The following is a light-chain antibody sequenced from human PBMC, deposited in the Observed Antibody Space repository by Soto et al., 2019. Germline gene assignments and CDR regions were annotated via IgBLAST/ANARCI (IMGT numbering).Light chain of an antibody. Sequence: QSALAQPSSVSGSPGQSITISCTGTSTDVGGYNYVSWYQHHSGKAPKLLIYEVTNRPSGISDRFSGSKSVNTASLTISGLQAEDESDYYCGSYSSTDTPFVFGNGTKLTVL. CDR1: STDVGGYNY. CDR2: EVT. J-gene: IGLJ1*01. CDR3: GSYSSTDTPFV. V-gene: IGLV2-14*01.